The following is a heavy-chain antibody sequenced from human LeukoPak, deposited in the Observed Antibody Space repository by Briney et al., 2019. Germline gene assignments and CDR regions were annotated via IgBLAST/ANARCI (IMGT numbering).Heavy chain of an antibody. CDR2: INHSGST. V-gene: IGHV4-34*01. Sequence: SETLSLTCAVYGGSFSGYYWSWIRQPPGKGPEWIGEINHSGSTNYNPSLKSRVTISVDTSKNQFSLKLSSVTAADTAVYYCARVDYYGSGSYYNRNWFDPWGQGTLVTVSS. D-gene: IGHD3-10*01. J-gene: IGHJ5*02. CDR1: GGSFSGYY. CDR3: ARVDYYGSGSYYNRNWFDP.